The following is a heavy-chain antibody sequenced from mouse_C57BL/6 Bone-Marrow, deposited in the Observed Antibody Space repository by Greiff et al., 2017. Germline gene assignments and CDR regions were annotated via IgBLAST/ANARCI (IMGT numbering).Heavy chain of an antibody. CDR3: ASPYRKRGFAY. V-gene: IGHV5-9*01. D-gene: IGHD2-14*01. CDR2: ISGGGGNT. Sequence: EVKLMESGAGLVKPGGSLKLSCAASGFTFSSYTMSWVRQTPEKRLEWVATISGGGGNTYYPDSVKGRFTISRDNAKNTLYLQRSSLRSEDTALYYCASPYRKRGFAYWGQGTLVTVSA. CDR1: GFTFSSYT. J-gene: IGHJ3*01.